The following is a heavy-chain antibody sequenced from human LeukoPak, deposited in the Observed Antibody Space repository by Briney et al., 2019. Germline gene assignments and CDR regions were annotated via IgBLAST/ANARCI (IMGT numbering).Heavy chain of an antibody. J-gene: IGHJ4*02. CDR2: IYTSGST. D-gene: IGHD6-19*01. Sequence: PSETLSLTCTVSGGSISSYYWSWIRQPAGKGLEWIGRIYTSGSTNYNASLKSRVTMSVDTSKNQFSLKLTSVTAADTAVYYCARDGDVGSGWYGQFDYWGQGTLVTVSS. CDR1: GGSISSYY. V-gene: IGHV4-4*07. CDR3: ARDGDVGSGWYGQFDY.